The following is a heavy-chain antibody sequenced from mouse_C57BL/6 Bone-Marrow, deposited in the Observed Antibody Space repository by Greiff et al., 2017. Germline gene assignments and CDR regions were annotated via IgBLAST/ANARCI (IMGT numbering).Heavy chain of an antibody. D-gene: IGHD1-1*01. V-gene: IGHV2-9*02. CDR2: IRAGGST. J-gene: IGHJ1*01. CDR1: GFSLTSYG. CDR3: ARGYYGSSDWYFDV. Sequence: VKLKESGPGLVAPSQSLSITCTVSGFSLTSYGVHWVRQPPGKGLEWLGVIRAGGSTNYNSAIMSRLSISKDNSTSQVFLKMNSLQTDDTAMYYCARGYYGSSDWYFDVWGAGTTVTVSS.